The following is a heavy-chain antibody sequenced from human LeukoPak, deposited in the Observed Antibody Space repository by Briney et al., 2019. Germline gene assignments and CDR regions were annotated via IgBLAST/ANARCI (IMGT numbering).Heavy chain of an antibody. CDR1: GGTLSSYA. V-gene: IGHV1-69*06. CDR3: AREENDAFDI. Sequence: SAKVSCKASGGTLSSYAISWVRQAPGQGLEWMGRIIPIFGTADYAQKFQGRVTITADKSTSTAYMELSSLRSEDTAVYYCAREENDAFDIWGQGTMVTVSS. CDR2: IIPIFGTA. J-gene: IGHJ3*02.